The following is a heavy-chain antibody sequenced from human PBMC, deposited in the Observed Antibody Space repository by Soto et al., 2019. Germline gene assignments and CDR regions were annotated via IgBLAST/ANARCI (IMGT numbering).Heavy chain of an antibody. V-gene: IGHV1-69*06. J-gene: IGHJ4*02. CDR2: IIPIFGTA. CDR3: ARDNKYYDFWSGYFLDY. CDR1: GGTFSSYA. D-gene: IGHD3-3*01. Sequence: VKVSCKASGGTFSSYAISWVRQAPGQGLEWMGGIIPIFGTANYAQKFQGRVTITADKSTSTAYMELSSLRSEDTAVYYCARDNKYYDFWSGYFLDYWGQGTLVTVSS.